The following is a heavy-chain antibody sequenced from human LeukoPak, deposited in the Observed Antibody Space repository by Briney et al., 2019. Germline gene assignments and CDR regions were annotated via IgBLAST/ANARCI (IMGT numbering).Heavy chain of an antibody. V-gene: IGHV1-69*05. D-gene: IGHD2-2*01. Sequence: SVKVSGKASGGTFSSYAISWVRQAPGQGLEWMGGIIPIFGTANYAQKFQGRVTITTDESTSTAYMELSSLRSEDTAVYYCARDMGRYCSSTSCYAFDIWGQGTMVTVSS. CDR1: GGTFSSYA. CDR3: ARDMGRYCSSTSCYAFDI. CDR2: IIPIFGTA. J-gene: IGHJ3*02.